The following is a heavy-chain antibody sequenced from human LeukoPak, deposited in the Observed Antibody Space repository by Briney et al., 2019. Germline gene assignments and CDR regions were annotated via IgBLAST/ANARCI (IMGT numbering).Heavy chain of an antibody. D-gene: IGHD5-24*01. CDR3: ARRGVEMAPVRPDNWFDP. J-gene: IGHJ5*02. CDR1: GGSVSSSRYY. V-gene: IGHV4-39*07. CDR2: IYYSGST. Sequence: PSETLSLTCTVSGGSVSSSRYYWGWIRQPPGKGLEWIGSIYYSGSTYYNPSLKSRVTLSVDTSKNQFSLKVNSVTAADTAVYYCARRGVEMAPVRPDNWFDPWGQGTLVTVSS.